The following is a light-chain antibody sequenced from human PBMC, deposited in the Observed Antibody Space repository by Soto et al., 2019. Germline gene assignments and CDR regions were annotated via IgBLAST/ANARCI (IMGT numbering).Light chain of an antibody. Sequence: EIVMTQSPATLSVSPGGRATLSCRASQSISDTLAWYQQKPGQAPRLLIYSVSSRATGIPDRFSGSGSGTDFTLTISRLEPEDFAMYYCLHHGSSLWTFGQGTKVDIK. CDR3: LHHGSSLWT. CDR1: QSISDT. V-gene: IGKV3-20*01. J-gene: IGKJ1*01. CDR2: SVS.